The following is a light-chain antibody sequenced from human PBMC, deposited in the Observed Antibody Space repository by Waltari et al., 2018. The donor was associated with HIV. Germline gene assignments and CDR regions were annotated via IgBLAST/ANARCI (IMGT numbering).Light chain of an antibody. J-gene: IGLJ1*01. V-gene: IGLV2-14*01. CDR3: NSYRSSTTPCV. CDR1: SSDVGGHNY. CDR2: EVS. Sequence: QSALTQPASVSGSPGQSITISCTGTSSDVGGHNYVSWYQQHPGKAPQLLIYEVSNRPSGVSNRFSGSKSCNTASMTISGLQAEDEADYYCNSYRSSTTPCVFGTGTKVTVL.